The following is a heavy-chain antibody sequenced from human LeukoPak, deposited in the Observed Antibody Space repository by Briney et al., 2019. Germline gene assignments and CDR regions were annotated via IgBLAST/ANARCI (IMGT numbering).Heavy chain of an antibody. CDR1: GFTFSSYC. D-gene: IGHD5-24*01. CDR3: ARRIQGMAPYYFDY. CDR2: INSDGGST. Sequence: GGSLRLSCTASGFTFSSYCMHWVRQAPGKGLVWVSRINSDGGSTSYADSVKGRFTISRDNAKNTLYLQMNSLRAEDTAVYYCARRIQGMAPYYFDYWGQGTLVTVSS. J-gene: IGHJ4*02. V-gene: IGHV3-74*01.